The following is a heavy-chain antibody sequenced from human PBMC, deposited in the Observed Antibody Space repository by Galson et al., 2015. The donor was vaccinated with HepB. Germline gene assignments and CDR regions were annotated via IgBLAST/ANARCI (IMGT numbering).Heavy chain of an antibody. CDR1: GFTVSSNY. J-gene: IGHJ3*02. Sequence: SLRLSCAASGFTVSSNYMSWVRQAPGKGLEWVSVIYSGGSTYYADSVKGRFTISRDNSKNTLYLQMNSLRAEDTAVYYCARLGSDDAFDIWGQGTMVTVSS. V-gene: IGHV3-53*01. CDR3: ARLGSDDAFDI. D-gene: IGHD3-10*01. CDR2: IYSGGST.